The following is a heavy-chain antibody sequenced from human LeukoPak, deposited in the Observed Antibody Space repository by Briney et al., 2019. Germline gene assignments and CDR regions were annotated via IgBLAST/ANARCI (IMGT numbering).Heavy chain of an antibody. V-gene: IGHV3-15*01. CDR1: GFIFSNAW. Sequence: GGSLRLSCAASGFIFSNAWMSWVRQAPGKGLEWVGRIKSETDGGTKDYAAPVKGRFTISRDDPKNTLYLQMNSLKTEETTGYYCTARTTPKYSSGWYGGGGDAFDIWGQGTMVTVSS. CDR3: TARTTPKYSSGWYGGGGDAFDI. D-gene: IGHD6-19*01. J-gene: IGHJ3*02. CDR2: IKSETDGGTK.